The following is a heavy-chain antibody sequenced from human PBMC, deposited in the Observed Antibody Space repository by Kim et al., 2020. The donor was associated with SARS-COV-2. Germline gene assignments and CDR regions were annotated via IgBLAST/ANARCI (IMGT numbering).Heavy chain of an antibody. CDR3: PKAHPASGWPTFAY. V-gene: IGHV3-23*01. D-gene: IGHD6-19*01. J-gene: IGHJ4*02. CDR2: ITKFVVRT. Sequence: GGSLRLSCAASGFNSNNYAMSWVRQAPGKGLEWFSAITKFVVRTNYAASVKARFSISSDISKNTVILQLNSLRPEDTALYYCPKAHPASGWPTFAYWGKG. CDR1: GFNSNNYA.